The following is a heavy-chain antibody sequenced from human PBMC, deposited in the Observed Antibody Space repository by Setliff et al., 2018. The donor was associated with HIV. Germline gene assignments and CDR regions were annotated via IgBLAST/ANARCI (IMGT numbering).Heavy chain of an antibody. CDR3: ARVRLYNSALDY. CDR2: IWYDGTNK. CDR1: GFSFSSYG. Sequence: GSLRLSCAASGFSFSSYGMHWVRQAPGKGLEWLALIWYDGTNKQYGDSVKGRFAISRDNSKNTLSLQMNTLRPEDTAVYFCARVRLYNSALDYWGQGTLVTV. V-gene: IGHV3-30*02. D-gene: IGHD3-22*01. J-gene: IGHJ4*02.